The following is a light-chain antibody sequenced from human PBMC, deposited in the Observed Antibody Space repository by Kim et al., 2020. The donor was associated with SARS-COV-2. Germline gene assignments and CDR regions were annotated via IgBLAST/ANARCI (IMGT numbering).Light chain of an antibody. CDR2: WAS. Sequence: DIVMTQSPDSLAVSLGEWATINCKSSQSLLYSSNNKNYLAWYQQKPGQPPKLLIYWASTRESGVPDRFSGSGSGTDFTLTISSLQAEDVAVYYCQQYYTTPQTFGPGTKVDIK. V-gene: IGKV4-1*01. CDR3: QQYYTTPQT. J-gene: IGKJ3*01. CDR1: QSLLYSSNNKNY.